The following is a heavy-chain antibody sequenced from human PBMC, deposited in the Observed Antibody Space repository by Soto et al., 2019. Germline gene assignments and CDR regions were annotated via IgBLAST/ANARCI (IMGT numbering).Heavy chain of an antibody. Sequence: SETLSLTCAVSGYSISSGNYWAWIRQPPGRGLEWIGSLYHIGSTHYNTSLKSRVTISVDTSKNHFSLELSSVTAADAAIYYCRSSTSCYDESCVDVWGQGTMVTVSS. CDR1: GYSISSGNY. CDR2: LYHIGST. J-gene: IGHJ6*02. CDR3: RSSTSCYDESCVDV. V-gene: IGHV4-38-2*01. D-gene: IGHD2-2*01.